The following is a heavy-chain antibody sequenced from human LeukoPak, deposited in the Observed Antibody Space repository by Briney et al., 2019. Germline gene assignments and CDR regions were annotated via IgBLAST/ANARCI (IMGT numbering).Heavy chain of an antibody. CDR2: IYHSGST. CDR3: ARENYQGAFDI. D-gene: IGHD1-7*01. J-gene: IGHJ3*02. Sequence: PSETLSLTCAVSNNFIRNGYYWGWIRQPPGKGLEWIGSIYHSGSTYYNPSLKSRLTISLDTSKSHFSLNLSSVTAADTAVHYCARENYQGAFDIWGQGTMVTVSS. V-gene: IGHV4-38-2*01. CDR1: NNFIRNGYY.